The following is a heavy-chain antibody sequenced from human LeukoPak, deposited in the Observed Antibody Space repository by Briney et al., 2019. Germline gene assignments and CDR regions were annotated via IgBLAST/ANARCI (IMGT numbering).Heavy chain of an antibody. J-gene: IGHJ3*02. V-gene: IGHV4-30-4*08. Sequence: PSQTLSLTCTVSGSSISSGDYYWSWIRQPPGKGLEWIGYIYYSGSTYYNPSLKSRVTISVDTSKNQFSLKLSSVTAADTAVYYCARVALYYYDSSGYYSDAFDIWGQGTMVTVSS. CDR3: ARVALYYYDSSGYYSDAFDI. CDR1: GSSISSGDYY. D-gene: IGHD3-22*01. CDR2: IYYSGST.